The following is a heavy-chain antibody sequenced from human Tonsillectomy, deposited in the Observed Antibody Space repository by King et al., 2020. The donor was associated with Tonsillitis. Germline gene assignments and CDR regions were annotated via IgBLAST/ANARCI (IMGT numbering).Heavy chain of an antibody. Sequence: EVQLVETGGGLIQPGGSLRLSCVVSGFSVSYNYMSWVRQAPGKGLEWVSLIYSAGTTSFADSGKGRFTLSKDNSKNTLSLQMNTLRADDTAMYYCASHYCSGGSCYIDSWGQGALVTVSS. J-gene: IGHJ4*02. CDR3: ASHYCSGGSCYIDS. CDR2: IYSAGTT. CDR1: GFSVSYNY. D-gene: IGHD2-15*01. V-gene: IGHV3-53*02.